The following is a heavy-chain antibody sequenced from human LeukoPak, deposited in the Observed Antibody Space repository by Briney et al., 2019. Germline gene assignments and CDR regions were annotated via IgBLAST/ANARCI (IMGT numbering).Heavy chain of an antibody. J-gene: IGHJ6*02. CDR2: IGTTGDT. CDR1: GFTFSSYD. V-gene: IGHV3-13*01. Sequence: GGSLRLSCAASGFTFSSYDMHWVRQAAGKGLEWVSGIGTTGDTYYPGSVKGRFSISRETAKNSSYPQINRLRVEDTAVYYCATWGSSSSPLPDMDVWGQWTTVSVSS. D-gene: IGHD6-13*01. CDR3: ATWGSSSSPLPDMDV.